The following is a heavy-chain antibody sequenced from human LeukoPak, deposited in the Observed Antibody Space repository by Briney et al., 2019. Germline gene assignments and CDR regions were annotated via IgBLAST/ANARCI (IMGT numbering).Heavy chain of an antibody. J-gene: IGHJ6*03. CDR1: GFTFSSYS. V-gene: IGHV3-23*01. CDR2: IGGSGGFIT. CDR3: ASSSPFYYYYYMDV. D-gene: IGHD6-6*01. Sequence: GGSLRLSCAASGFTFSSYSMNWVRQAPGKGLEWVSGIGGSGGFITYYADSVKGRFTVSRDNSKNTLYLQMNSLRADDTAIYYCASSSPFYYYYYMDVWGKGTTVTVSS.